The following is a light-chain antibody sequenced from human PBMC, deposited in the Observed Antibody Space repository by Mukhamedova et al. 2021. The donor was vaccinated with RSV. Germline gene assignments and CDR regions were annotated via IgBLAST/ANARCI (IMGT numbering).Light chain of an antibody. Sequence: VGDRVTITCRASQGIRSFLAWYQQEPGKAPKLLIYGASTLQSGVPSRFSGSGSGTEFALTINSLQPEDFTTYYCQQLNSYPLTFG. CDR2: GAS. CDR1: QGIRSF. V-gene: IGKV1-9*01. CDR3: QQLNSYPLT. J-gene: IGKJ5*01.